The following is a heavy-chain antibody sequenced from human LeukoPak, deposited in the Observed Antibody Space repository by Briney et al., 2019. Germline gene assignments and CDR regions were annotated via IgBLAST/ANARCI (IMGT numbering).Heavy chain of an antibody. CDR1: GFTFSSYS. Sequence: GGSLRLSCAASGFTFSSYSVNWVRQAPGKGLEWVSYISSSSSTIYYADSVKGRFTISRDNAKNSLYLQMNSLRAEDTAVYYCARAPYYYDSNYAFDIWGQGTMVTVSS. J-gene: IGHJ3*02. CDR3: ARAPYYYDSNYAFDI. V-gene: IGHV3-48*01. D-gene: IGHD3-22*01. CDR2: ISSSSSTI.